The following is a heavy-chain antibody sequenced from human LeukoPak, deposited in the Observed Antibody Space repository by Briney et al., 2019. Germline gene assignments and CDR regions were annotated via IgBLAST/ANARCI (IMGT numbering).Heavy chain of an antibody. Sequence: PSETLSLTCTVSGGSISSSSYYWGWIRQPPGKGLEWIGSIYYSGSTYYNPSLKSRVTISVDTSKNQFSLKLSSVTAADTAVYYCARYARDFWSDYYLGWFDPWGQGTLVTVSS. CDR1: GGSISSSSYY. J-gene: IGHJ5*02. CDR3: ARYARDFWSDYYLGWFDP. V-gene: IGHV4-39*01. CDR2: IYYSGST. D-gene: IGHD3-3*01.